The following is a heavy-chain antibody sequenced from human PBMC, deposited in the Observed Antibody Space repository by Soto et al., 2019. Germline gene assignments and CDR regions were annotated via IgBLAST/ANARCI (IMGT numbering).Heavy chain of an antibody. J-gene: IGHJ5*02. CDR3: ARYNYDYYDIWTGEFDP. CDR2: IYPGDSDV. V-gene: IGHV5-51*01. Sequence: GESLKISCKGSGYSFTNYGIGWVRQMPGKGLEWMGIIYPGDSDVRYSPSFQGQVTMSADTSITTAYLQWSSLKASDTAMYYCARYNYDYYDIWTGEFDPWGQGTLVPVSS. CDR1: GYSFTNYG. D-gene: IGHD3-9*01.